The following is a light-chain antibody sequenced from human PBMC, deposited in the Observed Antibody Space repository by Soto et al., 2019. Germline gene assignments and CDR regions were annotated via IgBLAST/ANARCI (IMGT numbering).Light chain of an antibody. V-gene: IGKV3-20*01. CDR3: QEYETSRT. CDR2: GAS. Sequence: EIVLTQSPGTLSLSPGERVTLFCRASQSFGSRYLAWYQQKPGQAPRLLIYGASNRATGVPDRFSGSASGTDFTLTISRLEPEDFAMYYCQEYETSRTFGQGTKVEIK. J-gene: IGKJ1*01. CDR1: QSFGSRY.